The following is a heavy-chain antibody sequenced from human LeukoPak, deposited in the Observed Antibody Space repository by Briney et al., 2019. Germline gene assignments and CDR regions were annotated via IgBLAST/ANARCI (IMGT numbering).Heavy chain of an antibody. D-gene: IGHD6-13*01. J-gene: IGHJ6*04. V-gene: IGHV1-69*13. CDR2: IIPIFGTA. Sequence: SVKVSCKASGGTFSSYAISWVRQAPGQGLEWMGGIIPIFGTANYAQKFQGRVTITADESTSTAYMELSSLRSEDTAVYYCARDRGRRTAAGTYYYYGMDVWGKGTSVTVSS. CDR1: GGTFSSYA. CDR3: ARDRGRRTAAGTYYYYGMDV.